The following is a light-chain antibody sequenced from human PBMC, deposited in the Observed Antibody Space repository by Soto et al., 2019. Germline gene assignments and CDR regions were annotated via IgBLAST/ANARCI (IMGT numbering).Light chain of an antibody. CDR1: QSVSSY. Sequence: EIVLTQSPATLSLSPGERATLSCRASQSVSSYLDWYQQKPGQAPRLLIYDASNRATGIPARFSGSGSGTAFTLTISSLEPADFAVYYCQQRRTFGPGTKVDIK. V-gene: IGKV3-11*01. CDR2: DAS. CDR3: QQRRT. J-gene: IGKJ3*01.